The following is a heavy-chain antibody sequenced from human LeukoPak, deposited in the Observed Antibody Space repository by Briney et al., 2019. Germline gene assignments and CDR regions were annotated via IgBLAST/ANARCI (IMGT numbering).Heavy chain of an antibody. CDR3: ARDSVRGVLYRRSISKLDV. Sequence: PGGSLRLSCAASGFTFSSYWMSWVRQAPGKGLEWVANIKQDGSEKYYVDSVKGRFTISRDNAKNSLYLQMNSLRAEDTAVYYCARDSVRGVLYRRSISKLDVWGKGTTVTVSS. V-gene: IGHV3-7*03. CDR2: IKQDGSEK. D-gene: IGHD3-10*01. CDR1: GFTFSSYW. J-gene: IGHJ6*04.